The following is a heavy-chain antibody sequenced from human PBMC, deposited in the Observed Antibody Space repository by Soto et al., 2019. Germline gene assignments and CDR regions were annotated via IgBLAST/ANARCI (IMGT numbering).Heavy chain of an antibody. D-gene: IGHD3-9*01. CDR1: GCTFTRYG. J-gene: IGHJ6*02. V-gene: IGHV1-18*01. CDR3: ARVGVLRYFDTKAYGMDV. CDR2: ISAYNGNT. Sequence: AAVKVSCKACGCTFTRYGISWVRQAPGQGLEWMGWISAYNGNTNYAQKLQGRVTMTTDTSTSTAYMELRSLRSDDTAVYYCARVGVLRYFDTKAYGMDVWGQGTTVTVSS.